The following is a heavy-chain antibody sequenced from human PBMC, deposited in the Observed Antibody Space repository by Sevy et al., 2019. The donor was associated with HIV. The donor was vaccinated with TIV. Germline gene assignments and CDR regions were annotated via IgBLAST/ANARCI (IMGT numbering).Heavy chain of an antibody. CDR3: ALERLSSDVAEYFQN. CDR1: GFTFSSYS. J-gene: IGHJ1*01. V-gene: IGHV3-30-3*01. CDR2: ISYDGINK. Sequence: GGSLRLSCATSGFTFSSYSMHWVRQAPGKGLEWVATISYDGINKHYADSVKGRFTISRDNFKNSLSLQMNSLRAEDTAVYFCALERLSSDVAEYFQNWGQGTLVTSPQ. D-gene: IGHD1-1*01.